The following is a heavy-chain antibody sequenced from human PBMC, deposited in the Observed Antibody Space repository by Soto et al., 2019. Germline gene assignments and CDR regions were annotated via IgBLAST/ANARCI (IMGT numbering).Heavy chain of an antibody. J-gene: IGHJ4*02. CDR1: GYTFTIYG. V-gene: IGHV1-18*01. CDR3: ARDGSYSSSWYPYFDD. CDR2: ISAYNGNT. D-gene: IGHD6-13*01. Sequence: SVKVASKASGYTFTIYGIGGVRQAPGQGLEWMGWISAYNGNTNYAEKLQGRVTMTTDTSTSTAYMELRSLRSDDTAVYDCARDGSYSSSWYPYFDDWGQGTLVTVSS.